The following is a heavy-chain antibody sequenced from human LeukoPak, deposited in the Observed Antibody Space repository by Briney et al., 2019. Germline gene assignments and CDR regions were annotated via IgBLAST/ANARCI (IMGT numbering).Heavy chain of an antibody. D-gene: IGHD3-16*01. CDR3: ARDGIGPDYDDFDY. CDR2: IWYDGSNK. CDR1: GFTFSSYG. V-gene: IGHV3-33*01. J-gene: IGHJ4*02. Sequence: GGSLRLSCAASGFTFSSYGMHWVRQAPGKGLEWVAVIWYDGSNKYYADSVKGRFTISRDNSKNTLYLQMNSLRAEDTAVYYCARDGIGPDYDDFDYWGQGTLVTVSP.